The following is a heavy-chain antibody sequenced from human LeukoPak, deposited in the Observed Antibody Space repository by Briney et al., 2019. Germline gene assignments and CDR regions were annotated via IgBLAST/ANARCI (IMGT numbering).Heavy chain of an antibody. Sequence: PSETLSLTCAVYGGSFSGYYWSWIRQPPGKGLEWIGEINHSGSTNYNPSLKSRVTISVDTSKNQFSLKLSSVTAADTAVYYCARHVAYYGSGSYYFDYWGQGTLVTVSS. CDR1: GGSFSGYY. D-gene: IGHD3-10*01. V-gene: IGHV4-34*01. J-gene: IGHJ4*02. CDR2: INHSGST. CDR3: ARHVAYYGSGSYYFDY.